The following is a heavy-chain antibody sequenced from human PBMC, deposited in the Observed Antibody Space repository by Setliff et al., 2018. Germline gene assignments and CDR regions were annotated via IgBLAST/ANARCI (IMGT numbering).Heavy chain of an antibody. CDR2: IGHTGST. Sequence: PSETLSLTCTVSGYSISSGYIWGWIRQPPGKGLEWVGNIGHTGSTNYNPSLKSRLTISRETSKNQVSLKLSSVTAADMAVYYCAREQWLDPPGYYYMDVWAKGTTVTVSS. D-gene: IGHD6-19*01. V-gene: IGHV4-38-2*02. CDR1: GYSISSGYI. CDR3: AREQWLDPPGYYYMDV. J-gene: IGHJ6*03.